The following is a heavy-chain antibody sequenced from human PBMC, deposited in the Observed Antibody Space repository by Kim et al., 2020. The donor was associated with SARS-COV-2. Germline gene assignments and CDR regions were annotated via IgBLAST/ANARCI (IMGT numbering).Heavy chain of an antibody. CDR1: GGSISSYY. D-gene: IGHD4-17*01. Sequence: SETLSLTCTVSGGSISSYYWSWIRQPPGKGLEWIGYIYYSGSTNYNPSLKSRVTISVDTSKNQFSLKLSSVTAADTAVYYCARASPRDYGDYENAFDIWGQGTMVTVSS. CDR3: ARASPRDYGDYENAFDI. V-gene: IGHV4-59*13. CDR2: IYYSGST. J-gene: IGHJ3*02.